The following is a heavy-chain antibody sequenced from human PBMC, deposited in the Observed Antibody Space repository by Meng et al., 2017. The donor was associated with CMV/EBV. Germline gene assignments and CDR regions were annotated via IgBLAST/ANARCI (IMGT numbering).Heavy chain of an antibody. CDR2: IIPIFGTA. Sequence: QFQVVQAGAGGKRPGSSGKDACEASGGTFSSYAISWVRQAPGQGLEWMRGIIPIFGTANYAQKFQGRVTITADESTSTAYMELSSLRSEDTAVYYCAREGALAYFDYWGQGTLVTVSS. J-gene: IGHJ4*02. CDR1: GGTFSSYA. D-gene: IGHD5-12*01. V-gene: IGHV1-69*12. CDR3: AREGALAYFDY.